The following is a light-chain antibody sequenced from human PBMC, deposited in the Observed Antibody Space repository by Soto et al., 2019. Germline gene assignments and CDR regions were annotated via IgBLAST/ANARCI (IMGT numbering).Light chain of an antibody. CDR3: SSYGSTSTLEV. CDR2: DVT. CDR1: NSDSGGYQY. V-gene: IGLV2-14*01. Sequence: QSVLTQPASVSGSPGQSITISCTGVNSDSGGYQYVSWYQQHPGKAPKLLIFDVTNRPSGVSDRFSGSESGKTASLTISGLQADDEAAYYCSSYGSTSTLEVFGTGTKLTVL. J-gene: IGLJ2*01.